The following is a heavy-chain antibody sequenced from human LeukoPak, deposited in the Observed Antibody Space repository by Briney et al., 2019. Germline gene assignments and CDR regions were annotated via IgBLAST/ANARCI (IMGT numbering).Heavy chain of an antibody. J-gene: IGHJ4*02. CDR3: ARGQIAARLAV. CDR1: GGSVSGYY. CDR2: INHSGGT. V-gene: IGHV4-34*01. D-gene: IGHD6-6*01. Sequence: TSETLSLTCAVYGGSVSGYYWSWIRQPPGKGLEWIGEINHSGGTDYNPSLKSRVTMSVDTSMNQFSLKLSSVTAADTAVYYCARGQIAARLAVWGQGTLVTVSS.